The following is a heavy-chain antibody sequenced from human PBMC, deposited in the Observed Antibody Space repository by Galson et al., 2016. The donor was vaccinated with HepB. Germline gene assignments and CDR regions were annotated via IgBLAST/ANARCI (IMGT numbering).Heavy chain of an antibody. J-gene: IGHJ6*02. Sequence: SVKVSCKASGGHFCSFAISWVRQAPGQGLEWMGRIKASSGGTDYAQKFQGRVTMTRDTSISTAFMELSRLRSDDTVVYYCARSYGSGRMDVWGQGTTVAVSS. CDR3: ARSYGSGRMDV. CDR1: GGHFCSFA. CDR2: IKASSGGT. V-gene: IGHV1-2*05. D-gene: IGHD3-10*01.